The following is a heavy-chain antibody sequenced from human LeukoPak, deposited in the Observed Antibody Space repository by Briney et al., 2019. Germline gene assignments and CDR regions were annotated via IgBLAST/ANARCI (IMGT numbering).Heavy chain of an antibody. Sequence: TGGSLRLSCAASGFTSSSCGFNWVRQAPGKGLERASSIGPTGTDRYYADAVRGRFTISIANAKNSMYLQMDSLRDEDTAVYYCATETIGRHYDYWGQGTLLTVSS. CDR2: IGPTGTDR. CDR3: ATETIGRHYDY. CDR1: GFTSSSCG. V-gene: IGHV3-21*01. J-gene: IGHJ4*02. D-gene: IGHD1-14*01.